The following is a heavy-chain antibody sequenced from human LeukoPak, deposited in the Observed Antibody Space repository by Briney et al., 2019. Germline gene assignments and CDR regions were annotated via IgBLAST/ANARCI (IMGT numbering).Heavy chain of an antibody. V-gene: IGHV3-23*01. Sequence: GGSLRLSCAASGFTFSSYAMSWVRQAPGKGLEWASAISGSGGSTYYADSVKGRFTISRDNSKNTLYLQMNSLRAEDTAVYYCAKDKYCSSTSCYGNWFDPWGQGTLVTVSS. D-gene: IGHD2-2*01. CDR3: AKDKYCSSTSCYGNWFDP. CDR2: ISGSGGST. J-gene: IGHJ5*02. CDR1: GFTFSSYA.